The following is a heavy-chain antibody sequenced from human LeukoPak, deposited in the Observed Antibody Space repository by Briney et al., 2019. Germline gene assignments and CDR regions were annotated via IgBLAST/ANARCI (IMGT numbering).Heavy chain of an antibody. V-gene: IGHV3-23*01. CDR2: IGASGEST. J-gene: IGHJ3*01. Sequence: PGGSLRLPCAASGFTFSVAAMTWVRQAPGKGLEWVSLIGASGESTYYADSVKGRFTISRDNSKNTLSLQMNSLRVEDTAMYFCAKDIQLSTWGLGTMVTVSS. CDR1: GFTFSVAA. CDR3: AKDIQLST. D-gene: IGHD5-24*01.